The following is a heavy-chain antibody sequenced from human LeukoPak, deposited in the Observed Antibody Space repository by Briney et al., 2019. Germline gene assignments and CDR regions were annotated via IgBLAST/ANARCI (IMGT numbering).Heavy chain of an antibody. Sequence: PGGSLRLSCEASEFTFSHYWMSWVRQAPGKGLEWVAYIKQDGSEKHYVDSVKGRFTISRDNAKNSLFLLLTSLGAEDTAVYFCARNDWGLGSFWYFTLWGRGTLVTVSS. CDR3: ARNDWGLGSFWYFTL. J-gene: IGHJ2*01. V-gene: IGHV3-7*01. CDR2: IKQDGSEK. CDR1: EFTFSHYW. D-gene: IGHD7-27*01.